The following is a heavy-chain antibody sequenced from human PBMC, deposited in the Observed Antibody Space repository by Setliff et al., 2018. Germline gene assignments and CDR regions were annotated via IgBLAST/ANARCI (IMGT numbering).Heavy chain of an antibody. Sequence: GESLKISCKASGYIFNNYWIGWVRQMPGKGLEWLGVSYPGDSDTRYSPSFQGQVTISTDKSINTAYLQWSSLKASYTAIYYCTRHEDRNKCTSSSCYRENYAFDVWGQGAMVTVSS. CDR3: TRHEDRNKCTSSSCYRENYAFDV. D-gene: IGHD2-2*01. CDR1: GYIFNNYW. CDR2: SYPGDSDT. V-gene: IGHV5-51*01. J-gene: IGHJ3*01.